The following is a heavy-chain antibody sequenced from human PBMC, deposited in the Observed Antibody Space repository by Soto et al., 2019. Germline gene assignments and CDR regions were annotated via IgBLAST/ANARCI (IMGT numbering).Heavy chain of an antibody. CDR2: VYSNGHT. J-gene: IGHJ5*01. D-gene: IGHD2-8*01. V-gene: IGHV4-39*01. Sequence: TSETLSLTCTVSGDSISNKNYHWGWTRQPPGKGLEWIGTVYSNGHTYHNPSLKSRLAMALDTSKNQFSLRLISVTAADTPVYVCASRTNGRPGDSWRQGTLVA. CDR1: GDSISNKNYH. CDR3: ASRTNGRPGDS.